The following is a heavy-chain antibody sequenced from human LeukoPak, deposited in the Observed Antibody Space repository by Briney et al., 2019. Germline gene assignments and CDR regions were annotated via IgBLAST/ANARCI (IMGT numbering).Heavy chain of an antibody. J-gene: IGHJ5*02. V-gene: IGHV1-69*04. CDR2: IIPILGIA. Sequence: GSSVKVSCKASGGTFSSYAISWVRQAPGQGLEWMGRIIPILGIANYAQKFQGRVTITADKSTSTAYMELRSLRSDDTAVYYCARDRGLGYCSGGSCLNWFDPWGQGTLVTVSS. CDR3: ARDRGLGYCSGGSCLNWFDP. D-gene: IGHD2-15*01. CDR1: GGTFSSYA.